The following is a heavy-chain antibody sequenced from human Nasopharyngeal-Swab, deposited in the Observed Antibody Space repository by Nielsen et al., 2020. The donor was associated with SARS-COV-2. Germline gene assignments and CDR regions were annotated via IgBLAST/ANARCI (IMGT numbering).Heavy chain of an antibody. CDR2: TYYRSKWYN. D-gene: IGHD5-12*01. CDR3: ARDQGEWLRFGGFDP. Sequence: SQTLSLTCAISGDRVSSNSAAWNWIRPSPSRGLEWLGRTYYRSKWYNDYAVSVKSRITINPDTSKNQFSLQLNSVTPEDTAVYYCARDQGEWLRFGGFDPWGQGTLVTVSS. V-gene: IGHV6-1*01. CDR1: GDRVSSNSAA. J-gene: IGHJ5*02.